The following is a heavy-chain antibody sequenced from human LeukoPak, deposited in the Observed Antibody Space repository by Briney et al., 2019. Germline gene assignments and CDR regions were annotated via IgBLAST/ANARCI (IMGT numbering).Heavy chain of an antibody. CDR1: GYTFTSYW. Sequence: GESLKISCKGSGYTFTSYWIAWVRQMPGKGLEWMGIIYPDDSDTGYSPSFQGQVTISVDKSISTAYLQWSSLKTEDTAVYYCTTDYGVTMIVHYWGQGTLVTVSS. CDR3: TTDYGVTMIVHY. D-gene: IGHD3-22*01. V-gene: IGHV5-51*01. CDR2: IYPDDSDT. J-gene: IGHJ4*02.